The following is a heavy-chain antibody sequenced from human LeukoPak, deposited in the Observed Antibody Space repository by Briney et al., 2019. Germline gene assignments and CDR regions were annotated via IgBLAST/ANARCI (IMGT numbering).Heavy chain of an antibody. CDR1: GGSITTSSYY. CDR3: ARAFRARYFDL. Sequence: PSETLSLTCTVSGGSITTSSYYWGWIRQPPGKGLEWIGIIYCSGSTYYNPSLKGRVTISVDTSKNQFSLKLSSVTAADTAVYYCARAFRARYFDLWGRGTLVTVSS. V-gene: IGHV4-39*01. J-gene: IGHJ2*01. D-gene: IGHD2/OR15-2a*01. CDR2: IYCSGST.